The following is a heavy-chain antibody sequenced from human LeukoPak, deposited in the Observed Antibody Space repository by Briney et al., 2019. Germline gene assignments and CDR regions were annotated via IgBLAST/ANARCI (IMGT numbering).Heavy chain of an antibody. CDR2: TSSSGSTI. CDR3: ARGKGRGYYGMDV. V-gene: IGHV3-11*01. Sequence: GGSLRLSCAASGFTFSDYYMSWIRQAPGKGLEWVSYTSSSGSTIYYADSVKGRFTISRDNARNSLYLRMNSRRAEDRAVYYCARGKGRGYYGMDVRGQGTTVTVSS. CDR1: GFTFSDYY. J-gene: IGHJ6*02. D-gene: IGHD5-24*01.